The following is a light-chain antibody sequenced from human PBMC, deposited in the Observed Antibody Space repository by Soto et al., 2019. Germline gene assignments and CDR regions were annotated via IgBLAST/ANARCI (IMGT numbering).Light chain of an antibody. V-gene: IGKV3-15*01. CDR3: QQYGSSGT. J-gene: IGKJ1*01. CDR1: QSVSSN. Sequence: EIVMTQSPATPSVSPGERATLSCRASQSVSSNLAWYQQKPGQAPRLLIYGASTRATGIPARFSGSGSGTEFTLSISRLEPEDFAVYYCQQYGSSGTFGQGTKV. CDR2: GAS.